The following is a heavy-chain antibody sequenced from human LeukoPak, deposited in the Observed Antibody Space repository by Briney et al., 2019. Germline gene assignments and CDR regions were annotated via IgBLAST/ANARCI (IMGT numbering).Heavy chain of an antibody. D-gene: IGHD2-2*01. CDR2: FSYNGENI. Sequence: PGGSLRLSCAASGFSLSVYGMTWVRQASGKGLEWVSVFSYNGENIHYAGSVRGRFTISRDISKNTLFLQMSSLRAEDTAVYYCARLTASHFDYWGPGNLVTVSS. V-gene: IGHV3-23*01. CDR1: GFSLSVYG. CDR3: ARLTASHFDY. J-gene: IGHJ4*02.